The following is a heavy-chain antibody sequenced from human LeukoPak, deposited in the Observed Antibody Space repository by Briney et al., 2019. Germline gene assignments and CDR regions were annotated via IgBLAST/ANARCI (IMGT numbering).Heavy chain of an antibody. V-gene: IGHV3-23*01. Sequence: GRSLRLSCAVSGITLSNYGMSWVRQAPGEGLEWVAGISDSGGRTNYADSVKGRFTITRDNPKNTLYLQMNSLRAEDTAVYFCAKRGVVIRVILVGFHKEAYYFDSWGQGALVTVSS. J-gene: IGHJ4*02. CDR2: ISDSGGRT. CDR1: GITLSNYG. D-gene: IGHD3-22*01. CDR3: AKRGVVIRVILVGFHKEAYYFDS.